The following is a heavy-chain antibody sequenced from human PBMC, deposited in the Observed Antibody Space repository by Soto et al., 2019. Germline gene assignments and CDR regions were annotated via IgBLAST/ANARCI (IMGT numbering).Heavy chain of an antibody. D-gene: IGHD3-10*01. CDR2: IYYSGTT. J-gene: IGHJ4*02. V-gene: IGHV4-28*03. CDR1: GYSISSSNW. Sequence: PSETLSLTCAVSGYSISSSNWWGWIRQPPGKGLEWIGYIYYSGTTYYNPSLKSRVTMSVDTSKNQFSLKLTSVTAVDTAVYYCARGWFGEFVSYFDYWGQGTLVTVSS. CDR3: ARGWFGEFVSYFDY.